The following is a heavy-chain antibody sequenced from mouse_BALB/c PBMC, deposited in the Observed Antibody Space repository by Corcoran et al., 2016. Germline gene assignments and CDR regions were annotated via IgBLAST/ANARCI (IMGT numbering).Heavy chain of an antibody. D-gene: IGHD1-1*01. CDR1: GYTFTNYG. CDR3: ARSYYGSSYYLYAMDY. V-gene: IGHV9-3-1*01. J-gene: IGHJ4*01. Sequence: QIQLVQSGPELKKPGETVKISCKASGYTFTNYGMNWVKQAPGKGLKWMGWINTYTGEPTYADDFKGRFAFSLETSASTAYLQINNLKNEDTATYFCARSYYGSSYYLYAMDYWGQGTSVTVSS. CDR2: INTYTGEP.